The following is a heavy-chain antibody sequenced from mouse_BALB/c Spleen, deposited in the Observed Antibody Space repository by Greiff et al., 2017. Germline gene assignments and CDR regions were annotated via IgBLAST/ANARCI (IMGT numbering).Heavy chain of an antibody. J-gene: IGHJ3*01. CDR2: ISSGGSYT. CDR3: TRDLFAY. Sequence: EVMLVESGGGLVKPGGSLKLSCAASGFTFSSYTMSWVRQTPEKRLEWVATISSGGSYTYYPDSVKGRFTISRDNAKNTLYLQLSSLKSEDTAMYYCTRDLFAYWGQGTLVTVSA. V-gene: IGHV5-6-4*01. CDR1: GFTFSSYT.